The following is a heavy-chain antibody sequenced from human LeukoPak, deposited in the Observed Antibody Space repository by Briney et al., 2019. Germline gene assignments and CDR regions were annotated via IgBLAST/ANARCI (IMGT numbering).Heavy chain of an antibody. CDR2: IRWNSGSI. Sequence: GGSLRLSCAVSGFTLDDYAMHWVRQAPGKGREWVSGIRWNSGSIGYADCVKGRFTISRDNAKNSLYLQMNSLRAEDMALYYCAKEGYSGYEHWGQGTLVTVSS. V-gene: IGHV3-9*03. CDR1: GFTLDDYA. J-gene: IGHJ1*01. D-gene: IGHD5-12*01. CDR3: AKEGYSGYEH.